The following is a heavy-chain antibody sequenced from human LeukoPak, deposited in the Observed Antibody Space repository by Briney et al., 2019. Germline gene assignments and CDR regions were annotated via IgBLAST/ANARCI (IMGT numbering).Heavy chain of an antibody. V-gene: IGHV3-21*01. CDR1: GFAFSSYS. CDR3: ARDCGGGSCYGPYDAFDI. Sequence: PGGSLRLSCAASGFAFSSYSMNWVRQAPGKGLEWVSSISSSTYYIYYADSVKGRFTISRDNAKNSLYLQMNSLRAEDTAVYYCARDCGGGSCYGPYDAFDIWGQGTMVTVSS. D-gene: IGHD2-15*01. J-gene: IGHJ3*02. CDR2: ISSSTYYI.